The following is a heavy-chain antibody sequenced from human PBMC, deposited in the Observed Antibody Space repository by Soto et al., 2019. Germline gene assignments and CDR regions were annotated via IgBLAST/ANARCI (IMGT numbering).Heavy chain of an antibody. CDR2: IWYDGSNK. J-gene: IGHJ4*02. CDR1: GFTFSSYG. CDR3: PRDDDWYTSSSGFDY. Sequence: GGSLRLSCAASGFTFSSYGMHWVLQAPGKGLEWVAVIWYDGSNKYYADSVKGRFTISRDNSKNTLDLQLNSLRAEDTAVCHWPRDDDWYTSSSGFDYWGQGTLVTVSS. D-gene: IGHD6-6*01. V-gene: IGHV3-33*08.